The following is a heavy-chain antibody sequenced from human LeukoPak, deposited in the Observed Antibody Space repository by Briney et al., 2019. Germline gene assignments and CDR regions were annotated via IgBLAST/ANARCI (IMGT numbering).Heavy chain of an antibody. D-gene: IGHD1-26*01. V-gene: IGHV3-48*03. J-gene: IGHJ4*02. CDR1: GITFSIYE. Sequence: GGSLRLSCAASGITFSIYEMNWVRQAPGKGREWVSYISRTGTTIYYADSVKGRFTVSRDNAKSSLYLQMNTLRTEDTAVYYCATVVGIVGATTAFDYWGQGTLVTVSS. CDR2: ISRTGTTI. CDR3: ATVVGIVGATTAFDY.